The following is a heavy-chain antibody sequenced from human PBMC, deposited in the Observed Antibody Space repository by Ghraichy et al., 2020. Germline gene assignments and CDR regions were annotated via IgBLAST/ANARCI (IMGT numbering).Heavy chain of an antibody. CDR1: GFTFSRYG. V-gene: IGHV3-33*01. CDR2: IWYDGSDK. Sequence: GGSLRLSCAASGFTFSRYGMHWVRQAPGKGLEWVAVIWYDGSDKYYGDSVKGRFTISRDNSKNTLYLQMNSLRAEDTAVYYCARPSSTSSNYYYGLDVWGQGTTVTVSS. CDR3: ARPSSTSSNYYYGLDV. J-gene: IGHJ6*02. D-gene: IGHD6-6*01.